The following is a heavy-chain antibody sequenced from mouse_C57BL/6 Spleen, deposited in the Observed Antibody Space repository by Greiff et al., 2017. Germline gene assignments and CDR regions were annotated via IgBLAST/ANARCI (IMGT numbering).Heavy chain of an antibody. V-gene: IGHV14-2*01. CDR2: IDPEGGRT. Sequence: EVQLQQSGAELVKPGASVKLSCTASGFNIKDYYMHWVKQRTEHGLEWIGRIDPEGGRTKYAQKFQGKATITADTSSNTAYLQLSSLTSEDTAVYCGAHSLYGYDGYLDYWGQGTTLTVSS. CDR3: AHSLYGYDGYLDY. CDR1: GFNIKDYY. D-gene: IGHD2-2*01. J-gene: IGHJ2*01.